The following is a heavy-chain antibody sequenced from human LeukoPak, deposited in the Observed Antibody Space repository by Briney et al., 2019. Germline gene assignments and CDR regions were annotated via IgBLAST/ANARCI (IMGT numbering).Heavy chain of an antibody. D-gene: IGHD2-21*01. CDR2: IIPSDGFT. V-gene: IGHV1-46*01. J-gene: IGHJ4*02. CDR1: GYTFTNYY. CDR3: ARVGRGPPDFVG. Sequence: ASVKVSCKASGYTFTNYYIHWVRQAPGQGLEWMGMIIPSDGFTTYAQKFQGRLTMTRDMSTSTVYMELSSLRSEDTAVYYCARVGRGPPDFVGWGQGTLVTVSS.